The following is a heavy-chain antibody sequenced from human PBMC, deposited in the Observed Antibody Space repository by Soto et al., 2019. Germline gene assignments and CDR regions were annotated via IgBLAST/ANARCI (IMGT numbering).Heavy chain of an antibody. J-gene: IGHJ4*02. CDR2: ISYDGGNQ. CDR3: ARERYSYGFDY. D-gene: IGHD5-18*01. CDR1: GFTFSSYP. Sequence: QVQVVESGGGVVQPGRSLRLSCEASGFTFSSYPMHWVRQAPGKGLEWVTVISYDGGNQYYADSVKGRFTISRDNSKDTLYLQMNSLRAEDTAVYYCARERYSYGFDYWGQGTVVTVSS. V-gene: IGHV3-30-3*01.